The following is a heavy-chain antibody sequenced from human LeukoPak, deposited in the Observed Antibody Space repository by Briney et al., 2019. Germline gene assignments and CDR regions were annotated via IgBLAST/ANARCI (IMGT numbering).Heavy chain of an antibody. CDR2: IDGSGSP. D-gene: IGHD3-16*01. J-gene: IGHJ4*02. CDR3: ARGGFYFLY. Sequence: SETLSLTCTVSGASISSLHWSWVRQPPGKGLEWIGYIDGSGSPNYNPSLKGRVTISEDTSKSQFSPRLTSVTAADTAVYYCARGGFYFLYLSQGTLVTVSS. V-gene: IGHV4-59*11. CDR1: GASISSLH.